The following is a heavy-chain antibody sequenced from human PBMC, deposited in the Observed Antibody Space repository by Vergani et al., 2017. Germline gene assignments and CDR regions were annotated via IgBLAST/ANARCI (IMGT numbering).Heavy chain of an antibody. J-gene: IGHJ6*02. V-gene: IGHV3-48*01. Sequence: EVQLVESGGGLVQPGGSLRLSCAASGFTFSSYSMNWVRQAPGKGLEWVSYISSSSSTIYYADSVKGRFTITRENAKNSLYLQMNSLRAEDTAVYYCARDQPDTAMAANGYYYYGMDVWGQGTTVTVSS. CDR2: ISSSSSTI. CDR1: GFTFSSYS. D-gene: IGHD5-18*01. CDR3: ARDQPDTAMAANGYYYYGMDV.